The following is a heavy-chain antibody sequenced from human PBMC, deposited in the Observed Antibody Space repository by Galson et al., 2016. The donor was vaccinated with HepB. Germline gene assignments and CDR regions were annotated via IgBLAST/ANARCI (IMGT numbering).Heavy chain of an antibody. CDR3: ARHRVLRAERYYYYGLDV. V-gene: IGHV4-59*08. Sequence: ETLSLTCTVTFDPIRSFYWAWIRQVPGKGLEWIGYVQYPGNTNYNPSLKRRLTISADTSKNQFSLKLTSVTPADTAVYFCARHRVLRAERYYYYGLDVWGQGIPVTVSS. CDR1: FDPIRSFY. CDR2: VQYPGNT. J-gene: IGHJ6*02. D-gene: IGHD1-26*01.